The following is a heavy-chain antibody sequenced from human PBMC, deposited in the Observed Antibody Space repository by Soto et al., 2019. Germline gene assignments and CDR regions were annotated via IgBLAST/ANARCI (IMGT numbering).Heavy chain of an antibody. D-gene: IGHD3-3*01. V-gene: IGHV3-30*18. CDR1: GFSLKNYG. CDR2: ISHDGKNK. Sequence: PGGSLRLSCGASGFSLKNYGIHWVRQTPRRGLEWVAFISHDGKNKQYVDSAKGRFTISRDNSKNTLYLQMNSLRAEDTAVYYFAKATKRFLEWLLYTASGSDSWGQGTVVTVSS. J-gene: IGHJ4*02. CDR3: AKATKRFLEWLLYTASGSDS.